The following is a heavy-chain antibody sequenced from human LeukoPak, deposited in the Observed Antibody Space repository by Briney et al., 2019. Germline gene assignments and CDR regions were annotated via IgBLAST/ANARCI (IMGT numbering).Heavy chain of an antibody. CDR1: GGSISSYY. CDR2: IYYSGST. V-gene: IGHV4-59*01. CDR3: ASFPFSQILDYGDYIRDY. J-gene: IGHJ4*02. D-gene: IGHD4-17*01. Sequence: SETLSLTCTVSGGSISSYYWSWIRQPPGKGLEWIGYIYYSGSTNYNPSLKSRVTISVDTSKNQFSLKLSSVTAADTAVYYCASFPFSQILDYGDYIRDYWGQGTLVTVSS.